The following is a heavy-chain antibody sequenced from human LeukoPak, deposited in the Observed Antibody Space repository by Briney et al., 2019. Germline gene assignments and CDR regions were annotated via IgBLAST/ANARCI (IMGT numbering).Heavy chain of an antibody. CDR1: GESFSSYY. CDR2: INDSGGT. V-gene: IGHV4-34*01. D-gene: IGHD6-19*01. CDR3: ARGPRGAKSSGWYLLGFDY. J-gene: IGHJ4*02. Sequence: SETLSLTCSVYGESFSSYYWSWIRQPPGKGLEWIGEINDSGGTNYNPSLKSRFTISVDTPKNQFSLKLSSVTAADTAIYYCARGPRGAKSSGWYLLGFDYWGQGTLVTVSS.